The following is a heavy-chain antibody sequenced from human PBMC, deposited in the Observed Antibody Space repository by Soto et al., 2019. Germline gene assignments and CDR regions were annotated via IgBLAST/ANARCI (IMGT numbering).Heavy chain of an antibody. D-gene: IGHD1-1*01. V-gene: IGHV3-30-3*01. CDR1: GFTFSSYA. J-gene: IGHJ6*02. Sequence: GGSLRLSCAASGFTFSSYAMHWVRQAPGKGLEWVAVISYDGSNKYYADSVKGRFTISRDNSKNTLYLQMNSLRAEDTAVYYCARDSSPRDWNYNYGMDVWGQGTTVTVSS. CDR3: ARDSSPRDWNYNYGMDV. CDR2: ISYDGSNK.